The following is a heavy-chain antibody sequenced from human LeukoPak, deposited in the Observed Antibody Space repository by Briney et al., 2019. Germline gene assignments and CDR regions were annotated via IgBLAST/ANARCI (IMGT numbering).Heavy chain of an antibody. Sequence: SETLSLTCTVSGDSISRSNYFWGWIRQPPAKGLEWIGNIYYGGSTYYNASLKSRVTISVDMSKNQFSLKLSFVTAADTAVYYCAHFRGGDAFDVWGQGTMVTVSS. CDR3: AHFRGGDAFDV. J-gene: IGHJ3*01. V-gene: IGHV4-39*01. D-gene: IGHD2/OR15-2a*01. CDR2: IYYGGST. CDR1: GDSISRSNYF.